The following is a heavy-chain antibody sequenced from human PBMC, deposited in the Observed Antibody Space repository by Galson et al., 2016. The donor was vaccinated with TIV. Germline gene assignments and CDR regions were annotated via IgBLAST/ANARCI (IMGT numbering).Heavy chain of an antibody. Sequence: SVKVSCKASGYTFTSYGINWVRQVPGQGLEWVGWISAYNGNTNYAQMPQGRVTMTTDTSTRTTYMERRSLGPDDTAVYYCAREYYYYGRDVWGQGTTVTVSS. V-gene: IGHV1-18*01. CDR2: ISAYNGNT. J-gene: IGHJ6*02. CDR1: GYTFTSYG. CDR3: AREYYYYGRDV.